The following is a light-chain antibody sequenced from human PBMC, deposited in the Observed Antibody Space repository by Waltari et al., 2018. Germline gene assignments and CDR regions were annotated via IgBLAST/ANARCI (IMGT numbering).Light chain of an antibody. J-gene: IGLJ3*02. CDR1: SSDVGVYNY. V-gene: IGLV2-14*03. CDR2: DVT. Sequence: QSALTQPASVSGSPGQSITISCPGTSSDVGVYNYVSWFQQHPHKAPRLLIFDVTNRPSGVSNRFSGSKSGNTASLTISGLQAEDEADYYCSSYTSRATWVFGGGTRLAVL. CDR3: SSYTSRATWV.